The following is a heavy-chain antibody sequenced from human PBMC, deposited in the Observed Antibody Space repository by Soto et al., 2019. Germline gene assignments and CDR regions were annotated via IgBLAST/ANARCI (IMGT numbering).Heavy chain of an antibody. CDR3: ARDLTSGDY. V-gene: IGHV1-46*01. CDR1: GYLFTNYY. J-gene: IGHJ4*02. CDR2: INPNGGST. D-gene: IGHD7-27*01. Sequence: QVQLVQSGAEVKNPGASVKLSCKASGYLFTNYYIHWVRQAPGQGLDRMAIINPNGGSTNSAQELQGRVTLARDTFTNTVYMELSSLRSEDTAIYYGARDLTSGDYWGQGTLVTVSS.